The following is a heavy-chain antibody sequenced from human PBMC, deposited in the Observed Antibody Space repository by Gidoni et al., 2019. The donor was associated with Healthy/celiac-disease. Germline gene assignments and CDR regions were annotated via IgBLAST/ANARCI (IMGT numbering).Heavy chain of an antibody. J-gene: IGHJ4*02. V-gene: IGHV3-23*04. D-gene: IGHD3-22*01. CDR3: AKADYYDSSGYYYGVLNFDY. Sequence: EVQLVESGGGLVQPGGSLRLSCAASGFTFSSYAMSWVRQAPGKGMEWVSAISGSGGSTYYADSVKGRFTISRDNSKNTLYLQMNSLRAEDTAVYYCAKADYYDSSGYYYGVLNFDYWGQGTLVTVSS. CDR1: GFTFSSYA. CDR2: ISGSGGST.